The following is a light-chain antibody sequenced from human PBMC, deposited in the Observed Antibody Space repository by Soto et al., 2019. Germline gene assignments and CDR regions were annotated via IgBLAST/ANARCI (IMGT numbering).Light chain of an antibody. Sequence: EIVLTQSPATLSLSPGERATLSCRASQSVSSYLAWYQQKPGQAPRLLIYDASNRATGIPARFSGSGSATDFTLTISSLEPQYFAVYYCQQRSNWPLTFGGGTKVEIK. CDR2: DAS. CDR1: QSVSSY. V-gene: IGKV3-11*01. CDR3: QQRSNWPLT. J-gene: IGKJ4*01.